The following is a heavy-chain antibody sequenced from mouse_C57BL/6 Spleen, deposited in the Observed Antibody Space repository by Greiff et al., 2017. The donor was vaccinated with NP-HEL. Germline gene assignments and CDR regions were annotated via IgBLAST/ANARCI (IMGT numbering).Heavy chain of an antibody. Sequence: LMESGASVKISCKASGYAFSSSWMNWVKQRPGKGLEWIGRIYPGDGDTNYNGKFKGKATLTADKSSSTAYMQLSSLTSEDSAVYFCARTGRNYFDYWGQGTTLTVSS. J-gene: IGHJ2*01. CDR1: GYAFSSSW. D-gene: IGHD3-3*01. V-gene: IGHV1-82*01. CDR3: ARTGRNYFDY. CDR2: IYPGDGDT.